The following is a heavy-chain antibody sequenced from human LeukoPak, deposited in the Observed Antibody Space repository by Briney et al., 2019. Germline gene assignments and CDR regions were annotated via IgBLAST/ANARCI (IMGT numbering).Heavy chain of an antibody. V-gene: IGHV3-11*04. CDR3: ARDMGLAVDTAMGPPFDY. Sequence: GGSLRLSCAASGFTFSDYYMSWIRQAPGKGLEWVSYISSSGSTIYYADSVKGRFTISRDNSKNTLYLQMNSLRAEDTAVYYCARDMGLAVDTAMGPPFDYWGQGTLVTVSS. CDR2: ISSSGSTI. J-gene: IGHJ4*02. CDR1: GFTFSDYY. D-gene: IGHD5-18*01.